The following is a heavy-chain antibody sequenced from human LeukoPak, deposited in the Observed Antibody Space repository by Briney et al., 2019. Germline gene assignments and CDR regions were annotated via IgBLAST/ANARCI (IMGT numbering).Heavy chain of an antibody. CDR1: GGTFSSYA. CDR2: VIPIFGTA. D-gene: IGHD3-10*01. V-gene: IGHV1-69*01. Sequence: GSSVKVSCTASGGTFSSYAISWVRQAPGQGLEWMGGVIPIFGTANYAQKFQGRVTITADESTSTAYMELSSLRSEDTAVYYCARGWMDYGSGSYSGDYWGQGTLVTVSS. J-gene: IGHJ4*02. CDR3: ARGWMDYGSGSYSGDY.